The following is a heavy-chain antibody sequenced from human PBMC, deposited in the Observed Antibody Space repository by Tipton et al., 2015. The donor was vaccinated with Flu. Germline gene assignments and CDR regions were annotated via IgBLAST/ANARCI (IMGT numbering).Heavy chain of an antibody. Sequence: PLRLSCAASGFSFSNSGMHWVRQAPGKGLEWVANINQDGSQKNYADSLKGRLTISRDNAKSSLYLQVSSLRADDAAVYYCARDGESGWNDFDYWGQGTLVTVSS. J-gene: IGHJ4*02. CDR3: ARDGESGWNDFDY. CDR1: GFSFSNSG. V-gene: IGHV3-7*01. D-gene: IGHD6-19*01. CDR2: INQDGSQK.